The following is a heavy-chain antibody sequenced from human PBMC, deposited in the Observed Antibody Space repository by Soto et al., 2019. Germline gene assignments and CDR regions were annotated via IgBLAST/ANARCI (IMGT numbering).Heavy chain of an antibody. D-gene: IGHD5-12*01. V-gene: IGHV3-74*01. Sequence: GGSLRLSCAASGFTFSNYGMYWVRQAPGKGLMWVSGIRDDGSTSYADSVKGRFTISRDNAKNTLYLQMYSLRAEDTAVYYCARDKSGPADYWGQGTLVTVSS. J-gene: IGHJ4*02. CDR1: GFTFSNYG. CDR2: IRDDGST. CDR3: ARDKSGPADY.